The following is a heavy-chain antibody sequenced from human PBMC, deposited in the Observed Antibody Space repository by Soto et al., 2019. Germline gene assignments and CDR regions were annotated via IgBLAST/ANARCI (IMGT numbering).Heavy chain of an antibody. V-gene: IGHV1-69*01. D-gene: IGHD6-13*01. CDR2: IIPIFGTA. J-gene: IGHJ5*02. CDR1: GGTFSSYA. Sequence: QVQLVQSGAEVKKPGSSVKVSCKASGGTFSSYAISWVRQAPGQGLEWMGGIIPIFGTANYAQKFQGRVTITADESTSTAYMELSSLRSEDTAVYYCAVKQQLPHRTATGKNGWFDPWGQGTLVTVSS. CDR3: AVKQQLPHRTATGKNGWFDP.